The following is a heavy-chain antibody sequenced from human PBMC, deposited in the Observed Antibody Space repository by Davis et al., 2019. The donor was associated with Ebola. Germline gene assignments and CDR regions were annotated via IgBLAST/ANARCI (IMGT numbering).Heavy chain of an antibody. J-gene: IGHJ6*02. Sequence: SLKISCAASGFTFDDYAMHWVRQAPGKGLEWVSGISWNSGSIGYADSVKGRFTISRDNAKNSLYLQMNSLRAEDTAVYYCARRLWSPYYYGMDVWGQGTTVTVSS. D-gene: IGHD2-21*01. CDR1: GFTFDDYA. CDR3: ARRLWSPYYYGMDV. V-gene: IGHV3-9*01. CDR2: ISWNSGSI.